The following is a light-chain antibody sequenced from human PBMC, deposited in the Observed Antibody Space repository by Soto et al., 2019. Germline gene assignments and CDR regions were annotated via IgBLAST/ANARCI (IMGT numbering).Light chain of an antibody. J-gene: IGKJ5*01. CDR3: QQYHNWPTIT. V-gene: IGKV3-20*01. CDR1: QRVDDSH. CDR2: GAS. Sequence: IVLTQSPGTRSLSPGERATLSCRASQRVDDSHLAWYQLRPGQAPRLIIYGASTRANGIPDRFSGSGSGTDLSLTIRGLKPADFSVYDCQQYHNWPTITFGQGTRLEIK.